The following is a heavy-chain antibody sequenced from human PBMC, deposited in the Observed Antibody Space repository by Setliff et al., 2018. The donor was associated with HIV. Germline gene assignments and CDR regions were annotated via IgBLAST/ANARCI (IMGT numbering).Heavy chain of an antibody. J-gene: IGHJ4*02. CDR3: ARRATTGDYHHFFDF. CDR1: GYTFTSYY. D-gene: IGHD4-17*01. CDR2: IDPNNGDT. V-gene: IGHV1-46*01. Sequence: ASVKVSCKASGYTFTSYYLHWVRQAPGQGLEWLGRIDPNNGDTHDVQKFQDRISMTTDTSTSTVYMELRSLVSDDTAVYYCARRATTGDYHHFFDFWGQGTLVTVSS.